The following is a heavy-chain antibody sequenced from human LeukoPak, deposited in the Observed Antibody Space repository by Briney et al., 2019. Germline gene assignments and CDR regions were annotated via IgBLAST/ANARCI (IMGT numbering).Heavy chain of an antibody. V-gene: IGHV3-7*01. CDR1: GFTFSSYW. D-gene: IGHD3-3*01. CDR2: IKQDGSEK. Sequence: GGSLRLSCAASGFTFSSYWMSWVRQAPGKGLEWVANIKQDGSEKYYVDSVRGRFTISRDNTMNSLYLQMSSLRAEDTAVYYCATDRGWRTSGYYLYYFEYWGQGTLATYSS. J-gene: IGHJ4*02. CDR3: ATDRGWRTSGYYLYYFEY.